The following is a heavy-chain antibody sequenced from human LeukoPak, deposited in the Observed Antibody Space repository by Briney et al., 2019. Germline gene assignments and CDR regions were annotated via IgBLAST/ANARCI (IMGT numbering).Heavy chain of an antibody. CDR1: GFTISSYA. CDR2: FSSGAST. V-gene: IGHV3-23*01. J-gene: IGHJ4*02. CDR3: AKQRVSNGYYYFDY. Sequence: GGSLRLSCAASGFTISSYAMSWVRQAPGERLEWVSSFSSGASTDYADSVKGRFTISRDNPKNTVYLQMNSLRAEDTAVYYCAKQRVSNGYYYFDYWGQGTLVTVSS. D-gene: IGHD3-22*01.